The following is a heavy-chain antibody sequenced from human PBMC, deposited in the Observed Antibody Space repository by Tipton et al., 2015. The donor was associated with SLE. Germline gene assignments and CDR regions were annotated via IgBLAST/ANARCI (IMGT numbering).Heavy chain of an antibody. CDR3: ARAGYYYDSSGYFLPDY. J-gene: IGHJ4*02. D-gene: IGHD3-22*01. V-gene: IGHV4-34*01. CDR1: GGSFTDFY. CDR2: INQYGSA. Sequence: TLSLTCAVYGGSFTDFYWSWVRQSPEKGLEWIGEINQYGSANYNPALKSRVSISLDTSKNHFSLRLTSVTAADTAVYYCARAGYYYDSSGYFLPDYWGQGTLVTVSS.